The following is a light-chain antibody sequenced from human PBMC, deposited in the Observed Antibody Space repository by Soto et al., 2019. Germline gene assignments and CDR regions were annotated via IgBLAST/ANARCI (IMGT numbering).Light chain of an antibody. Sequence: EIVLTQSPATLSLSPGESATLSCRASQSVSRKLVWYQQKPGQAPRLLIYGAATRATGIPARFSGSGSGSDFTLTINSLQPEDFATYYCQQTYSTPRTFGQGTKVDI. J-gene: IGKJ1*01. CDR3: QQTYSTPRT. CDR1: QSVSRK. CDR2: GAA. V-gene: IGKV3-15*01.